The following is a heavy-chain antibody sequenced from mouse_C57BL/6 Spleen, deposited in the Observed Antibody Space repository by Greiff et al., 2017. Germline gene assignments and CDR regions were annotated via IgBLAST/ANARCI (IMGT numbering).Heavy chain of an antibody. CDR1: GYTFTSYW. CDR2: IDPSDSYT. Sequence: VQLQQPGAELVMPGASVKLSCKASGYTFTSYWMHWVKQRPGQGLEWIGEIDPSDSYTNYTQKFKGKSTLTVDKSSSTAYRQHSSLTSEDAAVYYCARRGYGSSHWYFDGWGTGTTVTVSS. J-gene: IGHJ1*03. V-gene: IGHV1-69*01. CDR3: ARRGYGSSHWYFDG. D-gene: IGHD1-1*01.